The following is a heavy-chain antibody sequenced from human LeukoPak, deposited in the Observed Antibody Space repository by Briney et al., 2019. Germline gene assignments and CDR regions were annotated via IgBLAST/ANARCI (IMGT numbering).Heavy chain of an antibody. D-gene: IGHD5-18*01. CDR2: ISGGGGST. CDR3: AKDVTYNYGYSDY. V-gene: IGHV3-23*01. CDR1: GFTLSSYA. J-gene: IGHJ4*02. Sequence: GGSLRLSCAASGFTLSSYAMSWVRQAPGKGLEWVSGISGGGGSTNYADSVKGRFTISRDNSKKTLYLQMNSLRAEDTAVYYCAKDVTYNYGYSDYWGQGTLVTVSS.